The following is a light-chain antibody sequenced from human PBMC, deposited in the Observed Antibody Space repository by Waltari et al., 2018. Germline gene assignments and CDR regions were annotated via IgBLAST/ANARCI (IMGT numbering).Light chain of an antibody. Sequence: DIQMTQSPSSLSASVGDKVTITCRAGQTINKYLKWYQQKPGKAPRVLIYAASTLQSGVPSRFSGGGSGTDFTLTISSLQPEDFGTYFCQQSYSLPWTFGQGTKVEIE. CDR3: QQSYSLPWT. J-gene: IGKJ1*01. V-gene: IGKV1-39*01. CDR2: AAS. CDR1: QTINKY.